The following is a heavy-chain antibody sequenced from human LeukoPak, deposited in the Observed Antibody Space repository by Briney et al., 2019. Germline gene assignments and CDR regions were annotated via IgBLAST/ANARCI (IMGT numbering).Heavy chain of an antibody. D-gene: IGHD2-15*01. CDR2: IKQDGSNK. CDR3: ARGGGGTIPFDY. J-gene: IGHJ4*02. V-gene: IGHV3-7*04. CDR1: GFTFSTYW. Sequence: GGSLRLSCAASGFTFSTYWMSWVRQAPGKGREWVANIKQDGSNKYYVDPVKGRFTISRDNAKNSLFMQMNSLTAEDTAVYYCARGGGGTIPFDYWGQGTLVTVSS.